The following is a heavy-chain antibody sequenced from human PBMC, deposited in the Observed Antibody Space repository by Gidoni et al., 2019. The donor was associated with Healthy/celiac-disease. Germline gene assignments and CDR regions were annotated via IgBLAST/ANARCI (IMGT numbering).Heavy chain of an antibody. D-gene: IGHD2-15*01. CDR2: VIPILGIA. CDR1: GGTFSSYA. Sequence: QVQLVQSGAEVKKPGSSVKVSCKASGGTFSSYAISWVRQAPGQGLEWMGRVIPILGIANYAQKFQGRVTITADKSTSTAYMELSSLRSEDTAVYYCASSLGADIVVVVAATHAFDIWGQGTMVTVSS. CDR3: ASSLGADIVVVVAATHAFDI. J-gene: IGHJ3*02. V-gene: IGHV1-69*09.